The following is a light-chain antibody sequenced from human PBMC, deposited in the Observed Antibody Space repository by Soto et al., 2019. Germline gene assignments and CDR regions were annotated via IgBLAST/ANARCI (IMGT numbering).Light chain of an antibody. V-gene: IGKV1-5*01. CDR3: QQYNSHPYT. Sequence: DIQMTQSPSTLSASVGERVSITCRASQSISSWLVWYQQKPGKAPKFLMYDASGLESGVPSRFSGSGSGTEFTLTISSLQPDDFATYYCQQYNSHPYTFGQGTKLEIK. CDR1: QSISSW. J-gene: IGKJ2*01. CDR2: DAS.